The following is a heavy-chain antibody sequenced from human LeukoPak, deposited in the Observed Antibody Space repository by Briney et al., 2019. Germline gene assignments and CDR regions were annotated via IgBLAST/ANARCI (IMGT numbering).Heavy chain of an antibody. D-gene: IGHD2-15*01. J-gene: IGHJ4*02. V-gene: IGHV4-39*07. CDR3: ARDQSRYCSGGSCYSGVGHYFDY. CDR2: IYYSGST. CDR1: GGSISSSSYY. Sequence: KTSETLSLTCTVSGGSISSSSYYWGWIRQPPGKGLEWIGSIYYSGSTYYNPSLKSRVTISVDTSKNQFSLKLSSVTAADTAVYYCARDQSRYCSGGSCYSGVGHYFDYWGQGTLVTVSS.